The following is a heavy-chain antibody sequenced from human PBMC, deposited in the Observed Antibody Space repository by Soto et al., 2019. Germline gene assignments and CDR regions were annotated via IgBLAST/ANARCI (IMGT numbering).Heavy chain of an antibody. CDR2: ISSYNGNT. Sequence: ASVNVSCKASGYTFTSYGISWVRQAPGQGVEWMGWISSYNGNTNYAKKLQGRVTMTPDTSTSTAYMELRSLRSDDTAVDYCAREQSSCDFWRRQGGMDVWGQGTTVTVSS. CDR1: GYTFTSYG. D-gene: IGHD3-3*01. J-gene: IGHJ6*02. V-gene: IGHV1-18*01. CDR3: AREQSSCDFWRRQGGMDV.